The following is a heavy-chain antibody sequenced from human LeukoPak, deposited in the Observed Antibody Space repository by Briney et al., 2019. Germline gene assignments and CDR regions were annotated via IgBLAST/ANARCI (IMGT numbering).Heavy chain of an antibody. V-gene: IGHV3-7*01. Sequence: GGSLRLSCAASGFTFSSYWMSWVRQAPGKGLEWVASIKQDGSEKYYVDSVKDRFIISRDNAKNSLYLQMYSLRAEDTAVYYCARDLVTRIDYWGQGTLVTVSS. D-gene: IGHD1-14*01. CDR1: GFTFSSYW. CDR3: ARDLVTRIDY. CDR2: IKQDGSEK. J-gene: IGHJ4*02.